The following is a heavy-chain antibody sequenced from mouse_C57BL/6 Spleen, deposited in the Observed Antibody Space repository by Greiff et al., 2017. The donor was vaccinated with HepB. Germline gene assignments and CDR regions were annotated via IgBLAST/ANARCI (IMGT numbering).Heavy chain of an antibody. CDR3: ARDGDYDGY. CDR1: GYTFTSYT. D-gene: IGHD2-4*01. V-gene: IGHV1-4*01. CDR2: INPSSGYT. Sequence: QVQLKESGAELARPGASVKMSCKASGYTFTSYTMHWVKQRPGQGLEWIGYINPSSGYTKYNQKFKDKATLTADKYSSTAYMPLSSLTSEDSAVYYWARDGDYDGYWGQGTTLTVSS. J-gene: IGHJ2*01.